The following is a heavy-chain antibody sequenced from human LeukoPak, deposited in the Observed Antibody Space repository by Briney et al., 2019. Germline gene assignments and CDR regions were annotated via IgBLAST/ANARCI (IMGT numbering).Heavy chain of an antibody. Sequence: ASVKVSCKASGYTFTGYYMHWVRQAPGQGLEWMGWINPNSGGTNYAQKFQGRVTTTRDTSISTAYMELSRLRSDDTAVYYCAENYYDSSGYYFDYWGQGTLVTVSS. CDR2: INPNSGGT. V-gene: IGHV1-2*02. CDR1: GYTFTGYY. CDR3: AENYYDSSGYYFDY. J-gene: IGHJ4*02. D-gene: IGHD3-22*01.